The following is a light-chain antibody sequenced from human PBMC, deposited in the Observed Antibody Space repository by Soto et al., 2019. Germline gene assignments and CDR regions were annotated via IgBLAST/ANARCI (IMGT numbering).Light chain of an antibody. CDR3: QQRSNWRLT. Sequence: EIVLTQSAATLSLSPGERATLSCRASQGVSSSLAWYQQKPGQAPRLLIYDASNRATGIPARFSGSGSGTDFTLTISSLEPADFALYYCQQRSNWRLTFGGGTKVEIK. V-gene: IGKV3-11*01. CDR2: DAS. CDR1: QGVSSS. J-gene: IGKJ4*01.